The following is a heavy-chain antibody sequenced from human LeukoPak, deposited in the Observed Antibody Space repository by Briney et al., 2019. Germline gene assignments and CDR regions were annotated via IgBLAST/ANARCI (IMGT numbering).Heavy chain of an antibody. D-gene: IGHD3-3*01. CDR3: AREGSGVVIHAFDK. CDR1: GFNFWGSG. Sequence: GGSLRLSCVASGFNFWGSGMHWVRQAPGKGLEWLSFIQYDVSQIRYADSVKGRFTISRDNRKNTVYLQMNSLSSEDTALYFCAREGSGVVIHAFDKWGQGTMVTVSS. CDR2: IQYDVSQI. J-gene: IGHJ3*02. V-gene: IGHV3-30*02.